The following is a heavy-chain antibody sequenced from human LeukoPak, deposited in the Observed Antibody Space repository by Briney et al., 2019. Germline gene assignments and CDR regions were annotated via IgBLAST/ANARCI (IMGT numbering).Heavy chain of an antibody. CDR2: ISGSGANT. Sequence: PGGSLRLSCAASRFTFSSNAMSWVRQAPGKGLEWVSSISGSGANTYYADSVKGRFTIYRDNSKNTLYLQMNSLRAEDTAIYYCAKDVGSSITARRAFDYWGQGTLVTVSS. CDR3: AKDVGSSITARRAFDY. CDR1: RFTFSSNA. V-gene: IGHV3-23*01. J-gene: IGHJ4*02. D-gene: IGHD6-6*01.